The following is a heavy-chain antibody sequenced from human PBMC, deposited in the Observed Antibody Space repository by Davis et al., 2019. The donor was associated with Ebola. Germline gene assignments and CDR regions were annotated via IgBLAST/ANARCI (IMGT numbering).Heavy chain of an antibody. J-gene: IGHJ6*04. CDR1: GFTFSSYA. CDR2: ISDSGDST. CDR3: ARDVINVVGASRGIYYGLDV. D-gene: IGHD1-26*01. V-gene: IGHV3-23*01. Sequence: GESLKISCAASGFTFSSYAMHWVRQAPGKGLEWVSAISDSGDSTYYADSVKGRFAISRDNSKNTVYLQMNGLRAEDTAVYYCARDVINVVGASRGIYYGLDVWGKGTTVTVSS.